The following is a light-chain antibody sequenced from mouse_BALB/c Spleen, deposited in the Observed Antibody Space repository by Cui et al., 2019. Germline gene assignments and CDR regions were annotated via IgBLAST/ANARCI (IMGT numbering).Light chain of an antibody. CDR2: WAS. V-gene: IGKV6-23*01. CDR3: QQYSSYT. Sequence: DIVMTQSPKFMSTSVGDRVSITCKASQDVGTAVAWYQQKPGQSPKLLICWASTRHTGVPDRFTGSGSGTDFTLTISNVQSEDLADYFCQQYSSYTFGGGTKLEIK. CDR1: QDVGTA. J-gene: IGKJ1*01.